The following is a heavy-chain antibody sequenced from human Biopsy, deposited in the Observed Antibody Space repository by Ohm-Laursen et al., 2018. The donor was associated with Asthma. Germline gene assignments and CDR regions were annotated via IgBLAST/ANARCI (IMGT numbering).Heavy chain of an antibody. CDR1: GLVFSQCG. CDR2: VSSDGHNK. J-gene: IGHJ3*02. V-gene: IGHV3-30*03. Sequence: SLRLSCSASGLVFSQCGMHWVRQGPGKGLEWVALVSSDGHNKYYGDSVKGRFTISRDNSRYRLYLQINSLTVEDSAVYFCARQSGQEYGDSIPFDTWGQGTKVAVSS. CDR3: ARQSGQEYGDSIPFDT. D-gene: IGHD3-22*01.